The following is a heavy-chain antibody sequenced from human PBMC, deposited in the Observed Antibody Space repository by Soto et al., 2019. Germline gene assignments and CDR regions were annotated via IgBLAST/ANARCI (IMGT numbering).Heavy chain of an antibody. J-gene: IGHJ4*02. CDR3: ASLGQEHCRDCRRQDY. D-gene: IGHD2-21*02. V-gene: IGHV1-18*04. Sequence: ASVKVSCKASGYTFTSYGISWVRQAPGQGLEWMGWISAYNGNTNYAQKLQGRVTMTTDTSTSTAYMELRSLRSDDTAVYYCASLGQEHCRDCRRQDYWAQGTLDTVSA. CDR2: ISAYNGNT. CDR1: GYTFTSYG.